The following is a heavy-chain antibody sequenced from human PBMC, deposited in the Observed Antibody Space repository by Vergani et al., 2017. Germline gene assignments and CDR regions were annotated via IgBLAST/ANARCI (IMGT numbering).Heavy chain of an antibody. J-gene: IGHJ6*02. Sequence: QVQLQQWGAGLLTPLETLSLTCAVYGGSLSGHYWSWIRQPPGKGLEWIGYIYYSGSTNYNPSLKSRATIAVDTSKNQFYLKLSSVTAADTAVYYCARVAYYYDSSGYYLPYYGMDGWGQGTTVTVSS. CDR1: GGSLSGHY. CDR2: IYYSGST. V-gene: IGHV4-34*11. D-gene: IGHD3-22*01. CDR3: ARVAYYYDSSGYYLPYYGMDG.